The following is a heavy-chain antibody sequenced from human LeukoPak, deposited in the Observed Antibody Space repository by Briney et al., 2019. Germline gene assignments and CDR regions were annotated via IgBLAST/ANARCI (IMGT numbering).Heavy chain of an antibody. D-gene: IGHD3-10*01. CDR3: ARVMVRGVNEDYYYYYYMDV. J-gene: IGHJ6*03. CDR1: GFTFSDYY. V-gene: IGHV3-11*04. Sequence: GGSLSLSCAASGFTFSDYYMSWIRQAPGKGLEWVSYISSSGSTIYYADSVKGRFTISRDNAKNSLYLQMNSLRAEDTAVYYCARVMVRGVNEDYYYYYYMDVWGKGTTVTVSS. CDR2: ISSSGSTI.